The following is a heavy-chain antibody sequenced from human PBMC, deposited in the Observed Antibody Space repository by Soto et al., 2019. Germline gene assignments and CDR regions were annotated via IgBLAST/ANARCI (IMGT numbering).Heavy chain of an antibody. J-gene: IGHJ6*02. Sequence: EVQLVESGGGLVQPGGSLRLSCAASGFTFSSYSINWVRQAPGKGREWCSYITSDSSSISYADSVKGRFTVSRDNAKNSLYLQMNSLRDEDTAVYYCARVGRGVYGMDVWGQGTSVTVSS. CDR3: ARVGRGVYGMDV. V-gene: IGHV3-48*02. D-gene: IGHD2-8*01. CDR1: GFTFSSYS. CDR2: ITSDSSSI.